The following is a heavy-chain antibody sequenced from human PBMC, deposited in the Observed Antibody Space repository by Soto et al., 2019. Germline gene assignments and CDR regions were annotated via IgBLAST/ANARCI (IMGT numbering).Heavy chain of an antibody. Sequence: GGSLRLSCAASGFTFRSYWMSWVRQAPGKGLEWVANINEDGGEKYYVDSVKGRLTIARDNARNSLYLQMNSLRAEDTAVYYCARTNNYYYYSLDVWGKGATVTVSS. CDR2: INEDGGEK. CDR1: GFTFRSYW. J-gene: IGHJ6*03. V-gene: IGHV3-7*01. CDR3: ARTNNYYYYSLDV.